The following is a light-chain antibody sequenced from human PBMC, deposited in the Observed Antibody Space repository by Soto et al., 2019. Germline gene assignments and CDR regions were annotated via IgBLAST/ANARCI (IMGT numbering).Light chain of an antibody. CDR1: QSISSY. V-gene: IGKV1-39*01. J-gene: IGKJ3*01. CDR3: QQSYSTLLFT. Sequence: DIQMTQSPSSLSAFVGDRVTITCRASQSISSYLNWYQQKPGKAPKLLIYAASSLQSGVPSRFSGSGSGTDFTLTISSLQPEDFATYYCQQSYSTLLFTFGPGTKVDIK. CDR2: AAS.